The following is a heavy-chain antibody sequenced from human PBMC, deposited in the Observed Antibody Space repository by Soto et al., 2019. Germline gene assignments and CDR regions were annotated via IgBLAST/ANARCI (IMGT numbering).Heavy chain of an antibody. D-gene: IGHD3-3*01. CDR1: GFTFSSYG. J-gene: IGHJ6*02. V-gene: IGHV3-33*01. CDR2: IWYDGSNK. Sequence: GGSLRLSCAASGFTFSSYGMHWVRQAPGKGLEWVAVIWYDGSNKYYADSVKGRFTISRDNSKNTLYLQMNSLRAEDTAVYYCARDGESYYDFWSASNKYYYYGMDVWGQGTTVTVSS. CDR3: ARDGESYYDFWSASNKYYYYGMDV.